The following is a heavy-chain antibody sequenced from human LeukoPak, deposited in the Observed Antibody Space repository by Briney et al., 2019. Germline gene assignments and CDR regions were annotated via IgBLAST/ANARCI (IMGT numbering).Heavy chain of an antibody. CDR3: ASITEYSSWFDP. CDR2: IYTSGST. J-gene: IGHJ5*02. D-gene: IGHD6-6*01. V-gene: IGHV4-4*09. CDR1: GGSISSYY. Sequence: SETLSLTCTVSGGSISSYYWSWIRQPPGKGLEWTGYIYTSGSTNYNPSLKSRVTISVDTSKNQFSLKLSSVTAADTAVYYCASITEYSSWFDPWGQGTQVTVSS.